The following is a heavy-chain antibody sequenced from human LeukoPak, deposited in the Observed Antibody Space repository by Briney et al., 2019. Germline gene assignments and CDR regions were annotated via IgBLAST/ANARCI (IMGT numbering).Heavy chain of an antibody. CDR3: ARGGRGASNWTPYNWFDP. CDR1: GFTFSRYW. D-gene: IGHD3/OR15-3a*01. Sequence: GGSLSLSCAASGFTFSRYWMTWVRQAPGKGLEWVALVWYDGTIKYYADSVKGRFTISRDNSKNTLFLQMSSLRAEDTALYYCARGGRGASNWTPYNWFDPWGQGTLVTVSS. J-gene: IGHJ5*02. CDR2: VWYDGTIK. V-gene: IGHV3-33*07.